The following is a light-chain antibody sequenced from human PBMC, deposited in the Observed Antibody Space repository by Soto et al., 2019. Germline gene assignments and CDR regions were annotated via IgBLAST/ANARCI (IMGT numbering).Light chain of an antibody. J-gene: IGKJ4*01. Sequence: EIVLTQSPGTLSLSPGERATLSCRASESVSSSYLAWYQQKPGQAPRLLIYDASSRATGIPDRFSGSGSGTDFTLTVSRLEPEDFALYYCQQYGSSPLTFGGGTKVEI. V-gene: IGKV3-20*01. CDR2: DAS. CDR3: QQYGSSPLT. CDR1: ESVSSSY.